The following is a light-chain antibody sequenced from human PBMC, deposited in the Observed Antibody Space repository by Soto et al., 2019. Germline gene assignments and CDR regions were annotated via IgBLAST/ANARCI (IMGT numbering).Light chain of an antibody. Sequence: EIVLTQSPATLSLSPGERVTLSCRASQSVSNYLAWYQQKPGQAPRLLVYDASNRATGIPARFSGSGFGTDFTLTISSLQPEDLAVYYCQQRSNWPVTFGQGTKVDIK. CDR3: QQRSNWPVT. CDR1: QSVSNY. CDR2: DAS. V-gene: IGKV3-11*01. J-gene: IGKJ2*01.